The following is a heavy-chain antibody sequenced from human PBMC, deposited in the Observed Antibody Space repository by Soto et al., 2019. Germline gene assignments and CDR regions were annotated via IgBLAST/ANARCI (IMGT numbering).Heavy chain of an antibody. J-gene: IGHJ6*03. CDR2: TYYRSRWYN. CDR3: AGTTSHQWYYMDV. D-gene: IGHD1-7*01. Sequence: SQTLSLTCAISGDSVSSNSAAWNWIRLSPSRGLEWLARTYYRSRWYNDYAVSVRSRITVNPDTSKNQFSLQLTSVAPEDTAVYYCAGTTSHQWYYMDVWGKGTTVTVSS. V-gene: IGHV6-1*01. CDR1: GDSVSSNSAA.